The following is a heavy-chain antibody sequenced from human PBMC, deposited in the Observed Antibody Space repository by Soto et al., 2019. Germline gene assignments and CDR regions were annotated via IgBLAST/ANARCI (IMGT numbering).Heavy chain of an antibody. CDR2: TYYRSKWHY. J-gene: IGHJ4*02. CDR1: GDSVSSNLAD. D-gene: IGHD6-13*01. CDR3: AREAAAARHFDY. Sequence: SQTLSLTCVISGDSVSSNLADWNWIRQSPSRGLEWLGRTYYRSKWHYDYAVSVKGRITVNPDTSKNQFSLQLNSVTPEDTAVYYCAREAAAARHFDYWGQGTLVTVSS. V-gene: IGHV6-1*01.